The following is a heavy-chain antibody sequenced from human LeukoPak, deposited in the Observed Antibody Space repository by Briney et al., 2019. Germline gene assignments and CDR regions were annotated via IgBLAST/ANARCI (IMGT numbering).Heavy chain of an antibody. V-gene: IGHV4-34*01. Sequence: SETLSLTCAVYGGSFSGYYWSWIRQPPGKGXXXXXXXNHSGSTNYNPSLKSRVTISVDTSKNQFSLKLSSVTAADTAVYYCARDSSYGYYYYGMDVWGKGTTVTVSS. J-gene: IGHJ6*04. CDR3: ARDSSYGYYYYGMDV. CDR1: GGSFSGYY. D-gene: IGHD5-18*01. CDR2: XNHSGST.